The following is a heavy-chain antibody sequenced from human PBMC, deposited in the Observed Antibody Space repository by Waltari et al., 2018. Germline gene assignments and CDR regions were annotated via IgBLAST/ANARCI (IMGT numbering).Heavy chain of an antibody. V-gene: IGHV4-34*01. CDR3: ARVRRYYGSGRDY. CDR2: INHSGST. Sequence: QVQLQQWGAGLLKPSETLSLTCAVYGGSFSGYYWSWIRQPPGKGLEWIGEINHSGSTNSNPSLKSRVTISVDTSKNQFSLKLSSVTAADTAVYYCARVRRYYGSGRDYWGQGTLVTVSS. D-gene: IGHD3-10*01. CDR1: GGSFSGYY. J-gene: IGHJ4*02.